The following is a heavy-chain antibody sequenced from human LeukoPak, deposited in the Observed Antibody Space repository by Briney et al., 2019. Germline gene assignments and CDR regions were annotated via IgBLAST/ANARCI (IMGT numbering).Heavy chain of an antibody. V-gene: IGHV3-11*01. D-gene: IGHD6-19*01. CDR1: GFTVSSNY. Sequence: GSLRLSCTVSGFTVSSNYMTWIRQAPGKGLEWVSYISSSGTTIYYADSVKGRFAISRDNTKSSLYLQMNSLRAEDTAVYYCAKDIRSGCYLCAFDIWGQGTRVTVSS. CDR2: ISSSGTTI. CDR3: AKDIRSGCYLCAFDI. J-gene: IGHJ3*02.